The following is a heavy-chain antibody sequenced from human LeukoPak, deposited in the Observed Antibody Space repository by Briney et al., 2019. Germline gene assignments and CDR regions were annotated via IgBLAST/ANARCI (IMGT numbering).Heavy chain of an antibody. J-gene: IGHJ4*02. Sequence: SETLSLTCTVSGGSISSSSYYWGWIRQPPGKGLEWIGSIYYSGSTYYNPSLKSRVTISVDTSKNQFSLKLSSVTAADTAVYYCARHEDRVDTAFDYWGRGTPVTVSS. CDR2: IYYSGST. D-gene: IGHD5-18*01. CDR1: GGSISSSSYY. V-gene: IGHV4-39*01. CDR3: ARHEDRVDTAFDY.